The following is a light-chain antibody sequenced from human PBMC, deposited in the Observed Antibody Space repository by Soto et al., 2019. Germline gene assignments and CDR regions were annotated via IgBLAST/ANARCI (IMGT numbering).Light chain of an antibody. Sequence: IVLTQSPATLSVSPGETATLFCRASQSVNSNITWYQQKSGQGPRLLMYGGTIRATGTPARFSADASGTEFSLTLSSLQSEDFAVYYCQQYNDWPLTSTFGQGTRLEI. V-gene: IGKV3-15*01. CDR2: GGT. CDR1: QSVNSN. J-gene: IGKJ5*01. CDR3: QQYNDWPLTST.